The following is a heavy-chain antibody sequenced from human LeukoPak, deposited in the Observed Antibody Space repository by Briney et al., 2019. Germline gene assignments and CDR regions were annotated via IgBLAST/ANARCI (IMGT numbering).Heavy chain of an antibody. J-gene: IGHJ4*02. CDR3: ARVGDYALKD. D-gene: IGHD3-16*01. CDR2: IYNSGST. V-gene: IGHV4-4*07. Sequence: PSETLSLTCTVSGGSITSHYWSWIRQPAGKGLEWIGRIYNSGSTNYNPSLKSRVTMSVDASKNQFSLKLSSVTAADTAVYYCARVGDYALKDWGQGTLVTVSS. CDR1: GGSITSHY.